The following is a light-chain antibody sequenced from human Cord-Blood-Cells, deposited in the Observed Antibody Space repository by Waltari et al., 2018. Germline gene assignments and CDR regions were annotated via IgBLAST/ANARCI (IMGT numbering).Light chain of an antibody. J-gene: IGLJ1*01. CDR3: CSYAGSYTFV. CDR1: SSDVGACNY. CDR2: DVS. V-gene: IGLV2-11*01. Sequence: SALTAPRSVSGSPRHPGATALLGTSSDVGACNYGPCYQQHPGKAPKRMIYDVSKRPSGVPDRFSGSKSGNTASLTISGLRAEDEADYYCCSYAGSYTFVFGTGTKVTVL.